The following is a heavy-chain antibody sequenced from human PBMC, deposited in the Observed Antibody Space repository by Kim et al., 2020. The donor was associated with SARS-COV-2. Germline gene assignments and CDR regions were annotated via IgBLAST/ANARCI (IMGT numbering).Heavy chain of an antibody. CDR1: GFTFSAYD. V-gene: IGHV3-48*02. CDR2: ITKNSATI. Sequence: GGSLRLSCATSGFTFSAYDMNWVRLPPGKGLEWLSFITKNSATIYYADAVKGRFTISRDNANNSLYLQMNSLREEDTGVYYCLRDRGGGGFDIWGQGTMVTVSS. CDR3: LRDRGGGGFDI. D-gene: IGHD3-16*01. J-gene: IGHJ3*02.